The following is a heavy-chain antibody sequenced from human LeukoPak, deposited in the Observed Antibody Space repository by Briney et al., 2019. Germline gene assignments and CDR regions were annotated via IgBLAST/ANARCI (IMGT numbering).Heavy chain of an antibody. J-gene: IGHJ5*02. Sequence: GGSLRLSCAASGFTFSNYAMSWVRQAPGKGLEWVSAISGSGGSTYYADSVKGRFTISRDNSKNTLYLQMNSLRAEDTAVYYCAKDQYSGSYYWFDPWAQGALVTVSS. CDR3: AKDQYSGSYYWFDP. V-gene: IGHV3-23*01. D-gene: IGHD1-26*01. CDR2: ISGSGGST. CDR1: GFTFSNYA.